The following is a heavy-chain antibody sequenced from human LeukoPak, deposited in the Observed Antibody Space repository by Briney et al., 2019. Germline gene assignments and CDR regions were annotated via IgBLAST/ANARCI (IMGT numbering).Heavy chain of an antibody. V-gene: IGHV3-7*03. Sequence: GGSLRLSCAASGFTFSNYWMNWVRQAPGKGLEWVANIKQDGGEKSYVDSVKGRFTISRDNSKNTLYLQMNSLRAEDTAVYYCAKVSVPAAIHYPYDYWGQGTLVTVSS. CDR3: AKVSVPAAIHYPYDY. CDR1: GFTFSNYW. D-gene: IGHD2-2*01. J-gene: IGHJ4*02. CDR2: IKQDGGEK.